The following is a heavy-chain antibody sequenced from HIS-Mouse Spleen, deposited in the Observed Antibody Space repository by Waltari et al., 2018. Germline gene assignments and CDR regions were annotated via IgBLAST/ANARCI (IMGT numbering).Heavy chain of an antibody. J-gene: IGHJ4*02. CDR1: GFTFSSYG. CDR2: ISYDGSNK. V-gene: IGHV3-30*18. Sequence: QVQLVESGGGVVQPGRSLRLSCAASGFTFSSYGMHWVRQAPGKGLEWVEVISYDGSNKYYADSVKGRFTISRDNSKNTLYLQMNSLRAEDTAVYYCAKDGKLGIRGYFDYWGQGTLVTVSS. CDR3: AKDGKLGIRGYFDY. D-gene: IGHD7-27*01.